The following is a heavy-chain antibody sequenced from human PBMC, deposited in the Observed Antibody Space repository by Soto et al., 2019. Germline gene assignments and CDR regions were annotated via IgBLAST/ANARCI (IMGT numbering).Heavy chain of an antibody. CDR3: ARGGGVGVAGSAAFDM. CDR2: INPATGAA. Sequence: QLHLVQSGAVVKKPGASVTVSCSASGYPVTAYYMHWVRQAPGRGLEWMGGINPATGAATYTQTFRGRVTMNRDTSTSTVVMDLRALTAEATAVFSCARGGGVGVAGSAAFDMWGQGTLVTVSS. J-gene: IGHJ3*02. D-gene: IGHD3-3*01. CDR1: GYPVTAYY. V-gene: IGHV1-2*02.